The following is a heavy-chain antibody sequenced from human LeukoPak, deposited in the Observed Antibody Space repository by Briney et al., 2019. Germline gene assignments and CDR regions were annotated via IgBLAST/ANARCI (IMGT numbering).Heavy chain of an antibody. CDR2: SRAKGDSYST. V-gene: IGHV3-72*01. CDR1: GFPFSTYY. Sequence: TGGSLRLSCAASGFPFSTYYMDWVRQAPGKGLEWVGLSRAKGDSYSTEYAASVRGRFSISRDESQSSMFLHMNSLKTEDTAVYFCAREYFYGMDVWGQGTTVTVSS. CDR3: AREYFYGMDV. J-gene: IGHJ6*02.